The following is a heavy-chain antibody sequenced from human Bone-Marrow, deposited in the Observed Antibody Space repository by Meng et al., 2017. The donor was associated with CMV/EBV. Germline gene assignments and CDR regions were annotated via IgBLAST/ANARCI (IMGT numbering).Heavy chain of an antibody. J-gene: IGHJ3*02. CDR2: IIPIFGTA. CDR1: GGTFSSYA. CDR3: ARGGTYYDIWTGYSRRDGFDI. D-gene: IGHD3-9*01. Sequence: SVKVICKASGGTFSSYAISWVRQAAGQGLEGRGGIIPIFGTANYSQKSEGRVTITTDESTSTAYMELSSLRSEDTAVYYCARGGTYYDIWTGYSRRDGFDIWGQGTMVTVSS. V-gene: IGHV1-69*05.